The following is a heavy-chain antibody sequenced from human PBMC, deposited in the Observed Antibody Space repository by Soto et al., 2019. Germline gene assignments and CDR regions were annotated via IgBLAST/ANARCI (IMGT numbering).Heavy chain of an antibody. D-gene: IGHD3-22*01. J-gene: IGHJ4*02. CDR3: ARASPGAIVVVVGDY. CDR1: GYTFTDYY. CDR2: INPNSGGT. V-gene: IGHV1-2*02. Sequence: ASVKVSCKASGYTFTDYYIHWVRQAPGQGLEWMGWINPNSGGTNFAQEFQGRVTMTRGTSITTVYMELSRLRSDDTAVYYCARASPGAIVVVVGDYCGQGTLVTVSS.